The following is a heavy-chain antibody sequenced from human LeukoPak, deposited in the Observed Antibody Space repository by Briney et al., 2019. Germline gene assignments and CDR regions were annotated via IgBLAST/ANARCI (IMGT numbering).Heavy chain of an antibody. CDR2: ISSSSSSI. V-gene: IGHV3-21*01. CDR1: GFTFNSYS. D-gene: IGHD5-18*01. J-gene: IGHJ4*02. Sequence: GGSLRLSCAASGFTFNSYSMNWARQAPGKGLEWVSSISSSSSSIYYADSVKGRFTISRDNAKNSLYLQMNSLRAEDTAVYYCARASGDIVETATMGSYWGQGTLVTVSS. CDR3: ARASGDIVETATMGSY.